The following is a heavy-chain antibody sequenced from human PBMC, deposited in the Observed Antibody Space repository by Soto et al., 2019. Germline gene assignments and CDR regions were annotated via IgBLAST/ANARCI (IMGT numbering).Heavy chain of an antibody. V-gene: IGHV3-11*01. J-gene: IGHJ5*02. CDR2: ISSSGSTI. CDR3: ARSSAYYDFWSGYYTYNWFDP. Sequence: KTGGSLRLSCAASGFTFSDYYMSWIRQAPGKGLEWVSYISSSGSTIYYADSVKGRFTISRDNAKNSLYLQMNSLRAEDTAVYYCARSSAYYDFWSGYYTYNWFDPWGQGTLVTVS. CDR1: GFTFSDYY. D-gene: IGHD3-3*01.